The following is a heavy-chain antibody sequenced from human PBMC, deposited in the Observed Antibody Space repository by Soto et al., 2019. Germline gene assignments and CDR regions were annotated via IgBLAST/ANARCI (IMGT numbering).Heavy chain of an antibody. CDR2: IYYSGST. CDR1: GGSISSGDYY. V-gene: IGHV4-30-4*01. Sequence: KPSETLSLTCTVSGGSISSGDYYWSWIRQPPGKGLEWIGYIYYSGSTYYNPSLKSRVTISVDTSKNQFSLKLSSVTAADTAVYYCARDPPIHPVLRYFDWLGGMDVWGQGTTVTVSS. CDR3: ARDPPIHPVLRYFDWLGGMDV. J-gene: IGHJ6*02. D-gene: IGHD3-9*01.